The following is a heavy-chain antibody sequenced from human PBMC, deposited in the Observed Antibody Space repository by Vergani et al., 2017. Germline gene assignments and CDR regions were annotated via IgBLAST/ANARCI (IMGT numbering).Heavy chain of an antibody. CDR3: AKLYGDLDY. CDR1: GFTFSSSG. CDR2: ISYDGSNK. J-gene: IGHJ4*02. D-gene: IGHD4-17*01. Sequence: QVQLVESGGGVVQPGRSLRLSCAASGFTFSSSGMHWVRQAPGKGLEWVAVISYDGSNKYYVDSVKGRFTISRDNSKNTLYLQMNSLGVEDTAVYYCAKLYGDLDYWGQGTLVTVSS. V-gene: IGHV3-30*18.